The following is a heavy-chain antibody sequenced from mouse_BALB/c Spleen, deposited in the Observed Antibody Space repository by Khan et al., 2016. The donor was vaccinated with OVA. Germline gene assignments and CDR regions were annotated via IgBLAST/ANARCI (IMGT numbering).Heavy chain of an antibody. CDR3: ARGGDAYYRDDGGAMEY. CDR2: INTHSGVP. J-gene: IGHJ4*01. Sequence: QIQLVQSGPELKKPGETVRISCKASGYTFTTAGIQWVQKMPGKGLKWIGWINTHSGVPKYAEDFKGRFAFSLAISVSTTYFQITNLKNEDTATYSCARGGDAYYRDDGGAMEYWGQGTSVTVSS. V-gene: IGHV9-4*02. D-gene: IGHD2-14*01. CDR1: GYTFTTAG.